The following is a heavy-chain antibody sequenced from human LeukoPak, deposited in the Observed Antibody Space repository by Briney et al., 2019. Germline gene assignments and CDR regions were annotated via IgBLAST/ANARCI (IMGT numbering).Heavy chain of an antibody. Sequence: SGPTLVKPTQTLTLTCTFSGFSLSTSGVGVGWIRQPPGKALGWLALIYWNDDKRYSPSLKSRRTITKDTSKNQVVLIMTNMDPVDTATYYCTHRLSTTWYGNWGQGTLVTVSS. V-gene: IGHV2-5*01. CDR2: IYWNDDK. CDR1: GFSLSTSGVG. D-gene: IGHD6-13*01. CDR3: THRLSTTWYGN. J-gene: IGHJ4*02.